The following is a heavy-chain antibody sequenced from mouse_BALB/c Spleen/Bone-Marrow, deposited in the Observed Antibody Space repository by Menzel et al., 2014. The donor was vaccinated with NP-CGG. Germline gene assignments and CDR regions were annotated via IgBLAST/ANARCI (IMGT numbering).Heavy chain of an antibody. CDR1: GYAFTNYL. CDR3: AREWLLPVAD. CDR2: LLPGSNNT. Sequence: VQLHQSGAELVRPGTSVKVSCKASGYAFTNYLIEWVKQRPGQGLVWIGMLLPGSNNTNYNEKFKGKATLTADKSSRTAYMQLSSLTSDDSAVYFCAREWLLPVADWGQGTLGTVST. D-gene: IGHD2-3*01. J-gene: IGHJ3*01. V-gene: IGHV1-54*01.